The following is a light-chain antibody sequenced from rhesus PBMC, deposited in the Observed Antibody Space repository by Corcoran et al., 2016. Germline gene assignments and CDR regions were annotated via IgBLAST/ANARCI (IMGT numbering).Light chain of an antibody. Sequence: DIQMTQSPSSLSASVGDRVTITCRASENVNNYLHWYQQKPGKAPKLLIYAASTLQSGVPSRFSGSGSGTDYTFTISCLQPEDVATYYCQHSYGTPLTFGGGTKVEIK. CDR3: QHSYGTPLT. V-gene: IGKV1-74*01. J-gene: IGKJ4*01. CDR1: ENVNNY. CDR2: AAS.